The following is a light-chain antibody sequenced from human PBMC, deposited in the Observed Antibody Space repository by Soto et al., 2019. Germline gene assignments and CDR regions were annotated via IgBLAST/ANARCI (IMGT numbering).Light chain of an antibody. CDR3: QSYDSSLSGSV. CDR1: SSNIGAGYD. CDR2: GNN. J-gene: IGLJ2*01. V-gene: IGLV1-40*01. Sequence: HSVLTQPPSVSGAPGQRVTISCTGSSSNIGAGYDVHWYQQLPGTAPKLLIYGNNNRPSGVPDRFSGSKSGTSASLAITGLQAEDEADYYCQSYDSSLSGSVFGGGTKLTVL.